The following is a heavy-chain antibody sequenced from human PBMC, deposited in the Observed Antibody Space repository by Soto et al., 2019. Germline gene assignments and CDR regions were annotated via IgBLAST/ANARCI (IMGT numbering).Heavy chain of an antibody. D-gene: IGHD2-21*02. J-gene: IGHJ5*02. CDR2: INPNSGNT. V-gene: IGHV1-8*01. CDR3: ARIETGRVGTRPSWLVP. Sequence: ASVKVSCKASGYIFTNYDINWVRQATGQGLEYLGWINPNSGNTGYVQKFQGRVTMTRNTSISTAYMELNSLRSEDTAVYYCARIETGRVGTRPSWLVPWGQGTLVTVS. CDR1: GYIFTNYD.